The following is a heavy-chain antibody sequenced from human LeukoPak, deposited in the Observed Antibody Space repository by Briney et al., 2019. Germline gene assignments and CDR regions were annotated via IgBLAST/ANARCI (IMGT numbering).Heavy chain of an antibody. D-gene: IGHD5-12*01. CDR3: AREGYSAYGLDF. J-gene: IGHJ4*02. CDR1: GFIFSSYN. Sequence: GGSLRLSCVASGFIFSSYNINWVRQAPGKGLEWVSSISSSSTYIYYADSVKGRFTISRDNAKNSLDLQMDSLRVEDTAVYYCAREGYSAYGLDFWGQGTLVTVSS. V-gene: IGHV3-21*01. CDR2: ISSSSTYI.